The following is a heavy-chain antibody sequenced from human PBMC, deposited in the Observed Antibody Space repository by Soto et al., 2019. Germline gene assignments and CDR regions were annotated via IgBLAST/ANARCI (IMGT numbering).Heavy chain of an antibody. D-gene: IGHD4-17*01. CDR2: IIPIFGTA. V-gene: IGHV1-69*01. CDR3: ARAMHPPNCGDFYYYYGMDV. J-gene: IGHJ6*02. Sequence: QVQLVQSGAEVKKPGSSVKVSCKASGGTFSSYAISWVRQAPGQGLEWMGGIIPIFGTANYAQKFQGRVTITADESTSTAYMELSSLRSEDTAVYYCARAMHPPNCGDFYYYYGMDVWGQGTTVTVSS. CDR1: GGTFSSYA.